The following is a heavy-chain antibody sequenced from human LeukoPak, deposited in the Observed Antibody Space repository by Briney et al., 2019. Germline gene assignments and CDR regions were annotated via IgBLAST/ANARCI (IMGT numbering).Heavy chain of an antibody. CDR1: GFTFSSYA. D-gene: IGHD6-19*01. J-gene: IGHJ4*02. V-gene: IGHV3-30-3*01. CDR2: ISYDGSNK. CDR3: ARDPSGWYGPLFDY. Sequence: GGSLRLSRAASGFTFSSYAMHWVRQAPGKGLEWVAVISYDGSNKYYADSVKGRFTISRDNSKNTLYLQMNSLRAEDTAVYYCARDPSGWYGPLFDYWGQGTLVTVSS.